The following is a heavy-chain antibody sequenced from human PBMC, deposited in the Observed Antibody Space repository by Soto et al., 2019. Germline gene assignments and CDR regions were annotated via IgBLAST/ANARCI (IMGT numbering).Heavy chain of an antibody. D-gene: IGHD6-6*01. J-gene: IGHJ5*01. V-gene: IGHV4-59*01. CDR1: GGSISSYY. CDR3: ARVGLGYSTSWGLDS. Sequence: SETLSLTCTVAGGSISSYYWSWIRQPPGKGLEWIGYIYYSGTTNYNPSLKSRGTISVDTSKNQFSLKLSSVTAADTAVYYCARVGLGYSTSWGLDSWGQGTLAPVSS. CDR2: IYYSGTT.